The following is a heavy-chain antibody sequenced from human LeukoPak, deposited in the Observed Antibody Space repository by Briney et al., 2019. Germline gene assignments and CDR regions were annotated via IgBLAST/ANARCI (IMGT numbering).Heavy chain of an antibody. Sequence: GGSLRLSCAASGFTFSSYAMSWVRQAPGKGLEWVSAISRSGGSTYYADSVKGRFTISRDNYKNTMYLQMNSLRAEDTAVYYCAKKGAGSSGWYYFDYWGQGTLVTVSS. J-gene: IGHJ4*02. CDR1: GFTFSSYA. D-gene: IGHD6-19*01. CDR2: ISRSGGST. V-gene: IGHV3-23*01. CDR3: AKKGAGSSGWYYFDY.